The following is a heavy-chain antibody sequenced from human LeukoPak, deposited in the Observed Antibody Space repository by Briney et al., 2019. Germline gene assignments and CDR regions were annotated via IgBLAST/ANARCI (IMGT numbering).Heavy chain of an antibody. J-gene: IGHJ3*02. CDR3: ARHGDKWVSVGAFDI. CDR2: IYPGNSDT. V-gene: IGHV5-51*01. Sequence: GESLKISCKGSGYTFTSYWIGWVRQMPGKGLEWMGIIYPGNSDTRYSPSFQGQVTISADKSISTAYLQWSSLKASDTAMYYCARHGDKWVSVGAFDIWGQGTMVTVSS. CDR1: GYTFTSYW. D-gene: IGHD3-10*01.